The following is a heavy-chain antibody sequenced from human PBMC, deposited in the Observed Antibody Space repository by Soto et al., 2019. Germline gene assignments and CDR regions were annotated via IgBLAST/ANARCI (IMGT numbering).Heavy chain of an antibody. CDR2: ISGSGGGT. V-gene: IGHV3-23*01. J-gene: IGHJ4*02. CDR1: GFTFSSYA. CDR3: AKDIVLMVYAIPSPFVY. D-gene: IGHD2-8*01. Sequence: GGSLRLSCAASGFTFSSYAMSWVRQAPGKGLEWVSTISGSGGGTYYADSVKGRFTISRDNSKNTLYLQMNSLRAEDTAVYYCAKDIVLMVYAIPSPFVYWGQGTLVTVSS.